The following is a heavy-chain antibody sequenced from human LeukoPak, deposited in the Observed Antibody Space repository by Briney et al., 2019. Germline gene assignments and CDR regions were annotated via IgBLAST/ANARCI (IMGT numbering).Heavy chain of an antibody. V-gene: IGHV1-18*04. CDR3: ARVVPADYGDYSDAFDI. CDR2: ISAYNGNT. Sequence: GASVKVSWKASGYTFTSYYMHWVRQAPGQGLEWMGWISAYNGNTNYAQKLQGRVTMTTDTSTSTAYMELRSLRSDDTAVYYCARVVPADYGDYSDAFDIWGQGTMVTVSS. J-gene: IGHJ3*02. D-gene: IGHD4-17*01. CDR1: GYTFTSYY.